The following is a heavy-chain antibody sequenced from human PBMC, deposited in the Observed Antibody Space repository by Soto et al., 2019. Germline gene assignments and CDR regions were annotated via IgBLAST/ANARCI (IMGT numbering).Heavy chain of an antibody. Sequence: QVTLKESGPVLVNPTETLTLTCTVSGFSLSNARMGVSWIRQPPGKALEWLAHIFSNDEKSYSTSLKSRLTISKDTSKSHVDRTMTNMDPVATARYYCARLMGSGYDAWGQGTLVTVSS. CDR2: IFSNDEK. D-gene: IGHD5-12*01. CDR1: GFSLSNARMG. CDR3: ARLMGSGYDA. J-gene: IGHJ5*02. V-gene: IGHV2-26*01.